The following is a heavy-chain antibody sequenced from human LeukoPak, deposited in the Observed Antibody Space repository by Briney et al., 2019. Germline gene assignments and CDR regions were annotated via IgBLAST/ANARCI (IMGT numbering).Heavy chain of an antibody. CDR3: ARDSPMVRGDY. J-gene: IGHJ4*02. D-gene: IGHD3-10*01. CDR1: GFTVSSNY. Sequence: GGSLRLSCAASGFTVSSNYMSWVRQAPGKGLEWISLIYSGGDTYYPDSVRGRFTISRDNSKNTLYLQMNSLRAEDTAVYYCARDSPMVRGDYWGQGTLVTVSS. CDR2: IYSGGDT. V-gene: IGHV3-53*01.